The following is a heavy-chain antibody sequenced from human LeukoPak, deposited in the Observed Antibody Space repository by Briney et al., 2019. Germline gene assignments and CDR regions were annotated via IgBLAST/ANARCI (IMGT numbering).Heavy chain of an antibody. CDR2: ISSGGNT. V-gene: IGHV3-53*01. D-gene: IGHD5-12*01. CDR1: GFTVTSNY. J-gene: IGHJ4*02. CDR3: AREVRGYYFGY. Sequence: QPGGSLRLSCAASGFTVTSNYMTWVRQAPGKGLEWVSVISSGGNTYYADSVKGRFTISRDNSKNTVYLQMNGLRAEDTAVYYCAREVRGYYFGYWGQGTLVTASS.